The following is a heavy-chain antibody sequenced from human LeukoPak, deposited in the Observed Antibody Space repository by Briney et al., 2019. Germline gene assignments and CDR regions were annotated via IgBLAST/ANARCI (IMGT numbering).Heavy chain of an antibody. Sequence: PGGSLRLSCTASGFTFGDYAMTWVRQAPGKGLEWVANIKQDGSEKYYVDSVKGRFTISRDNAKNSLYMQMNSLRAEDTAVYYCARPIAVAGNFDYWGQGTLVTVSS. CDR1: GFTFGDYA. V-gene: IGHV3-7*01. J-gene: IGHJ4*02. CDR2: IKQDGSEK. CDR3: ARPIAVAGNFDY. D-gene: IGHD6-19*01.